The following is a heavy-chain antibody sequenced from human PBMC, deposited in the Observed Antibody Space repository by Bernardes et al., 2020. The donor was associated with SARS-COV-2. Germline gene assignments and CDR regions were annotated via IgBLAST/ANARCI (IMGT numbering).Heavy chain of an antibody. J-gene: IGHJ4*02. D-gene: IGHD3-22*01. CDR2: IKSKRDGGSA. CDR3: TSTFYYDSSGDR. V-gene: IGHV3-15*01. CDR1: GFTFSGDW. Sequence: GGSLRLSCAASGFTFSGDWMSWVRQAPGKGLEWLGRIKSKRDGGSADYAATVEGRFTISRDDSKNTLYLQMSSLKTEDTAVYYCTSTFYYDSSGDRWGQGTLVSVSS.